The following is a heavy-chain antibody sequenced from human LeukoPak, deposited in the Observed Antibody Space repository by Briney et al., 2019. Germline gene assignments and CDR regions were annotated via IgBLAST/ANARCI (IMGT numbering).Heavy chain of an antibody. CDR1: GFTFSIYG. CDR2: IRYDGSNK. V-gene: IGHV3-30*02. CDR3: ARDSQPISPYYYMDV. Sequence: GGSLRLSCAASGFTFSIYGMHWVRQAPGKGLEWVAFIRYDGSNKYYADSVKGRFTFSRDNSKNTLYLQMNSLRAEDTAVYYCARDSQPISPYYYMDVWGKGTTVTVSS. D-gene: IGHD2-21*01. J-gene: IGHJ6*03.